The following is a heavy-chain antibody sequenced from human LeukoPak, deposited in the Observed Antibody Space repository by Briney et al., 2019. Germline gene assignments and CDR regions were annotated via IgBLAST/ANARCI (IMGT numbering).Heavy chain of an antibody. Sequence: SETLSLTCTVPGGSISSGGYYWSWIRQHPGKGLEWIGYIYYSGSTYYNPSLKSRVTISVDTSKNQFSLKLSSVTAADTAVYYCARAQAGRFLEWFVFDYWGQGTLVTVSS. V-gene: IGHV4-31*03. D-gene: IGHD3-3*01. CDR3: ARAQAGRFLEWFVFDY. J-gene: IGHJ4*02. CDR1: GGSISSGGYY. CDR2: IYYSGST.